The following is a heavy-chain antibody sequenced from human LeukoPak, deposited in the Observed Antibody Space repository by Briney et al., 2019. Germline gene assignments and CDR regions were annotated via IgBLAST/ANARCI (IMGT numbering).Heavy chain of an antibody. J-gene: IGHJ5*02. CDR3: ARLNCSSTSCYSVYWNWFDP. CDR1: GGTFSSYA. D-gene: IGHD2-2*02. V-gene: IGHV1-69*01. CDR2: IIPIFGTA. Sequence: SSVKVSCXASGGTFSSYAISWVRQARGQGLEWMGGIIPIFGTANYAQKFQGRVTITANESTSTAYMELSSLRSEDTAVYYCARLNCSSTSCYSVYWNWFDPWGQGTLVTVSS.